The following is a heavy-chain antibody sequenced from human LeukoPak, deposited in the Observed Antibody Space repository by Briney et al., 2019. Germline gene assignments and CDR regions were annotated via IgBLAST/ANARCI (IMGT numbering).Heavy chain of an antibody. CDR3: AKCGNSGCHLIDY. J-gene: IGHJ4*02. V-gene: IGHV3-23*01. CDR2: ISGRTGAT. D-gene: IGHD5-12*01. CDR1: GFTFTTNA. Sequence: GGSLRLSCPASGFTFTTNAMSCVRQAPGKGLEWVSAISGRTGATYYADSEKGRFTISRDNSKSTLYLQMDSLRAEDTAVYYCAKCGNSGCHLIDYWGQGTLVTVSS.